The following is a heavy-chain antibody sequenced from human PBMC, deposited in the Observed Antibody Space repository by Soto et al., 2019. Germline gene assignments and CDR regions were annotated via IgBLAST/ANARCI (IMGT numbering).Heavy chain of an antibody. V-gene: IGHV1-69*02. CDR2: IIPILGIA. CDR3: ARGPGSGKIGYYYYMDV. J-gene: IGHJ6*03. CDR1: GGTFSSYT. D-gene: IGHD3-10*01. Sequence: SVKVSCKASGGTFSSYTISWARQAPGQGLEWMGRIIPILGIANYAQKFQGRVTITADKSTSTAYMELSSLRSEDTAVYYCARGPGSGKIGYYYYMDVWGKGTTVTVSS.